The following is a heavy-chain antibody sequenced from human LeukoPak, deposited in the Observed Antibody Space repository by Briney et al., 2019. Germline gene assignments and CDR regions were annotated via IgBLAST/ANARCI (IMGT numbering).Heavy chain of an antibody. J-gene: IGHJ4*02. CDR3: AKAGSSSWYSDY. D-gene: IGHD6-13*01. Sequence: GGSLRLFCAASGFTFSSYAMSWVRQAPGKGLEWVSAISGSGGSTYYADSVKGRFTISRDNSKNTLYLQMNSLRAEDTAVYYCAKAGSSSWYSDYWGQGTLATVSS. CDR1: GFTFSSYA. CDR2: ISGSGGST. V-gene: IGHV3-23*01.